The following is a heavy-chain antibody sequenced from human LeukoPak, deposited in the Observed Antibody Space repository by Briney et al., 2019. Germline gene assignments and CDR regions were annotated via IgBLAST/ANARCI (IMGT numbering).Heavy chain of an antibody. Sequence: GRSLRLSCAASGFTFDDYAMHWVRQAPGKGLEWVSSISHNSNYIYYADSVKGRFTVSRDNAKNSLFLQMNSLRAEDTAIYYCARGVENWGQGTLVTVSS. CDR3: ARGVEN. J-gene: IGHJ4*02. V-gene: IGHV3-21*01. CDR1: GFTFDDYA. CDR2: ISHNSNYI.